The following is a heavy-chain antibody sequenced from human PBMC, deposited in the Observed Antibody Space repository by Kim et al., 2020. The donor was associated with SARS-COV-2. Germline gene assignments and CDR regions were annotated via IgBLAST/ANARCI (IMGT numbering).Heavy chain of an antibody. J-gene: IGHJ4*01. CDR2: IYYSGST. CDR1: GGSISSSSYY. V-gene: IGHV4-39*01. D-gene: IGHD3-3*01. CDR3: ARRSDFWSGYDYFDY. Sequence: SETLSLTCTVSGGSISSSSYYWGWIRQPPGKGLEWIGSIYYSGSTYYNPSLKSRVTISVDTSKNQFSLKLSSVTAADTAVYYCARRSDFWSGYDYFDYWG.